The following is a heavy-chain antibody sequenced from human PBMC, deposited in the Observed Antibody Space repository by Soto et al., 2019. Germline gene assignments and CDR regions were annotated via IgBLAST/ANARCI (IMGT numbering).Heavy chain of an antibody. J-gene: IGHJ2*01. Sequence: GLEWMGIINPSGGSTSYAQKFQGRVTMTRDTSTSTVYMELSSLRSEDTAVYYCARVLFLALGGIRACNTVSAFLLNRSSDL. D-gene: IGHD3-3*02. CDR2: INPSGGST. CDR3: ARVLFLALGGIRACNTVSAFLLNRSSDL. V-gene: IGHV1-46*01.